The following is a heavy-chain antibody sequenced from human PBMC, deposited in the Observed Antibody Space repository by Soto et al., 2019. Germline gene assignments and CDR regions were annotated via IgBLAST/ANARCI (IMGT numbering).Heavy chain of an antibody. V-gene: IGHV4-28*01. CDR1: GYSIISSNW. Sequence: SETLSLTCAVSGYSIISSNWWGWIRQPPGKGLEWIGYIYHSGSTYYNPSLKSRVTMSVDTSKNQFSLKLSSVTAVDTAVYYCARSRAGSTPPDYWGQGTLVTVSS. D-gene: IGHD6-13*01. CDR3: ARSRAGSTPPDY. J-gene: IGHJ4*02. CDR2: IYHSGST.